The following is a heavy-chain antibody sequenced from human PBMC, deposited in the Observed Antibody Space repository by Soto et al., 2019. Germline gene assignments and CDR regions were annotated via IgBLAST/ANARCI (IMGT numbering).Heavy chain of an antibody. J-gene: IGHJ5*02. Sequence: EVPLLESGGDLVQPGGSLRLSCAASGFTFSSYAMSWVRQAPGKGLEWVSSIGASGTNIDYADSVKGRFTISRDNSKNTLYLQMGSLRAVDTAVYYCAKSRWELPAWGQGTLVTVSS. CDR2: IGASGTNI. V-gene: IGHV3-23*01. CDR1: GFTFSSYA. D-gene: IGHD1-7*01. CDR3: AKSRWELPA.